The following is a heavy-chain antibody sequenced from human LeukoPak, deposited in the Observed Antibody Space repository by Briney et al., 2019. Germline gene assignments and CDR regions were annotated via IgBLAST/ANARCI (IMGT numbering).Heavy chain of an antibody. CDR3: ARVNMVSHAFDI. V-gene: IGHV3-30-3*01. CDR2: ISYDGSNK. D-gene: IGHD3-10*01. CDR1: GFTFSSYA. J-gene: IGHJ3*02. Sequence: PGRSLRLSCAASGFTFSSYAMHWVRQAPGKGLEWVAVISYDGSNKYYADSVKGRFTISRDNSKNTLYLQMNSLRAEDTAVYYCARVNMVSHAFDIWGQGTMVTVSS.